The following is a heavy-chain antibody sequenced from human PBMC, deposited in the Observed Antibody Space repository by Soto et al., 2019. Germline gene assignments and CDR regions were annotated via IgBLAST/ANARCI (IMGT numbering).Heavy chain of an antibody. Sequence: QVQLVQSGAEVKKPGASVKVSCKASGYTFTGYYMHWVRQAPGQGLEWMGWINPNSGGTNYAQKFQGWVNMPRDTSISTSCMKLSRLRSDGTAVYYCAGAGGYPDFAYWGQRILVTVAS. D-gene: IGHD1-1*01. J-gene: IGHJ4*02. CDR2: INPNSGGT. CDR1: GYTFTGYY. CDR3: AGAGGYPDFAY. V-gene: IGHV1-2*04.